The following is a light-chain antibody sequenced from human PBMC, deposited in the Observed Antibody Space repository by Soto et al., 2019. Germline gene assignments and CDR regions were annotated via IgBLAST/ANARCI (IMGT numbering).Light chain of an antibody. CDR2: GAS. V-gene: IGKV3-20*01. J-gene: IGKJ1*01. CDR1: QSVRSRY. Sequence: EIVLTQSPGTLSLSPGERATLSCGASQSVRSRYLAWYQQKPGRAPRLVIYGASNRATGIPDRFSGSGSGTDFTLTVSRLEPADFAVYFCQQYDTSPGTFGQGTKVEIK. CDR3: QQYDTSPGT.